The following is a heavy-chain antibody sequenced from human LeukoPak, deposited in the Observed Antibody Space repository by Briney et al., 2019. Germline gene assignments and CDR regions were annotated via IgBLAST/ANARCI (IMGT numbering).Heavy chain of an antibody. V-gene: IGHV4-39*07. J-gene: IGHJ4*02. CDR2: IYYSGST. Sequence: PSETLSLTCTVSGGSISSSSYYWGWIRQPPGKGLEWIGSIYYSGSTYYNPSLKSRVTISVDTSKNQFSLKLSSVTAADTAVYYCASYQWLVLHFDYWGQGTLVTVSS. D-gene: IGHD6-19*01. CDR1: GGSISSSSYY. CDR3: ASYQWLVLHFDY.